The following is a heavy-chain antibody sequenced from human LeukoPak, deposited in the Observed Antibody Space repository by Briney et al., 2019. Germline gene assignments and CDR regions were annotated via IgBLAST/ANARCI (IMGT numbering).Heavy chain of an antibody. V-gene: IGHV1-2*02. CDR1: GYTFTGSY. J-gene: IGHJ4*02. CDR2: ISPASGAT. CDR3: ANEHGG. D-gene: IGHD3-16*01. Sequence: TCKASGYTFTGSYMHWVRQAPGQGFEWIGWISPASGATKYAQNFQGRVTLTTDTSITTAYMELSSLTSDDTASYYCANEHGGWGQGTPVTVSS.